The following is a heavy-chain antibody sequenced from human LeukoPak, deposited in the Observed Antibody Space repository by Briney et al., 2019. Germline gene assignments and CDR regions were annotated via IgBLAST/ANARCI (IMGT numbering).Heavy chain of an antibody. CDR2: IYYSGST. V-gene: IGHV4-39*02. D-gene: IGHD3-22*01. CDR1: GGSISSSSFY. CDR3: ARDTYYYDSSGYFGYFDY. J-gene: IGHJ4*02. Sequence: PSETLSLTCTVSGGSISSSSFYWDWIRQPPGKGLEWIGSIYYSGSTYYSPSLKSRVTISVDTSKNQFSLKLSSVTAADTAVYYCARDTYYYDSSGYFGYFDYWGQGTLVTVSS.